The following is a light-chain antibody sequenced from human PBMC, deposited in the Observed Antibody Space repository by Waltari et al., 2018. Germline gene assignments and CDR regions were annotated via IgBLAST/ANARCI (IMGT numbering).Light chain of an antibody. CDR2: AVS. CDR1: SSDVGNYKR. Sequence: QSALTQPASVSGSPGQSITISCTGTSSDVGNYKRVSWYQQHPGKAPKLMIYAVSKRPSGVSHRFSGSKSGNMASLTISGRQPEDEAEYFCSSYAGSSKGVFGGGTKVTVL. J-gene: IGLJ2*01. CDR3: SSYAGSSKGV. V-gene: IGLV2-23*02.